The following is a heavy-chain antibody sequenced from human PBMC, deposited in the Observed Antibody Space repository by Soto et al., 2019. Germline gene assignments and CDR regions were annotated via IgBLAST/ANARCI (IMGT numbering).Heavy chain of an antibody. CDR3: ARDPLPLTYEAYYIAY. D-gene: IGHD3-22*01. J-gene: IGHJ4*02. V-gene: IGHV3-21*01. CDR2: ISSSSDYI. CDR1: GFTFSSYY. Sequence: PGGSLRLSCAASGFTFSSYYMNWVRQAPGKGLEWVSSISSSSDYIYYADSVKGRFTISRDNSKNTLYLQMNSLRPDDTAVYYCARDPLPLTYEAYYIAYWGQGALVTVSS.